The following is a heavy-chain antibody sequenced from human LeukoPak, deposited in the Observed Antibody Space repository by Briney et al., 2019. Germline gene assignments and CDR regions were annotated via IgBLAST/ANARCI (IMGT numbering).Heavy chain of an antibody. D-gene: IGHD6-6*01. CDR1: GYTFTSYG. J-gene: IGHJ5*02. CDR2: ISVYNGNT. V-gene: IGHV1-18*01. CDR3: ARDRIAVRPGWFDP. Sequence: ASVKVSCKASGYTFTSYGISWVRQAPGQGLEWMGWISVYNGNTKYAQNFQGRVTMTTDTSTSTAYMELRSLGSDDTAVYYCARDRIAVRPGWFDPWGQGTLVTVSS.